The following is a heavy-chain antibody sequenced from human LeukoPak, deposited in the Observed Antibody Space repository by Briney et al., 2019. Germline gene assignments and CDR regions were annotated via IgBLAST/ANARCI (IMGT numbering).Heavy chain of an antibody. CDR3: AKDKKSSGYYYSS. Sequence: PGGSLRLSCAASGFTFSSYAMSWVRQAPGKGLEWVSAISGSGGSTYYADSVKGRFTISRDNSENTLYLQMNSLRAEDTAVYYCAKDKKSSGYYYSSWGQGTLVTVSS. CDR1: GFTFSSYA. V-gene: IGHV3-23*01. CDR2: ISGSGGST. J-gene: IGHJ4*02. D-gene: IGHD3-22*01.